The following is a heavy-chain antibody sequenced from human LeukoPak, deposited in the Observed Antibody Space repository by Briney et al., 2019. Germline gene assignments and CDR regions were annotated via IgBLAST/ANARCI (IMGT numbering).Heavy chain of an antibody. J-gene: IGHJ6*03. CDR3: ARGVLWFGELISYYMDV. D-gene: IGHD3-10*01. CDR2: MYYSGST. Sequence: SQTLSLTCTVSGGSISSGSYYWSWIRQPPGKGLEWIGYMYYSGSTNYNPSLKSRVTISVDTSKNQFSLKLSSVTAADTAVYYCARGVLWFGELISYYMDVWGKGTTVTVSS. CDR1: GGSISSGSYY. V-gene: IGHV4-61*01.